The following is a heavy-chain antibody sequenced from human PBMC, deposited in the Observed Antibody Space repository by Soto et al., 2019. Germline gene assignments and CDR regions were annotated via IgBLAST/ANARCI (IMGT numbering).Heavy chain of an antibody. CDR1: GYSISSGYY. CDR3: ARDRDDSSGYYPAFYYGMDV. Sequence: SETLSLTCAVSGYSISSGYYWGWIRQPPGKGLEWIGSIYHSGSTYYNPSLKSRVTISVDTSKNQFSLKLRSVPAADTAVYYVARDRDDSSGYYPAFYYGMDVWGQGTTVTVSS. D-gene: IGHD3-22*01. CDR2: IYHSGST. V-gene: IGHV4-38-2*02. J-gene: IGHJ6*02.